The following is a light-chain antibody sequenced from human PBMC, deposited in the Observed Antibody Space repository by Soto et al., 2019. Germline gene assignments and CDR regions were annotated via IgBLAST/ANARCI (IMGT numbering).Light chain of an antibody. V-gene: IGKV3-20*01. J-gene: IGKJ1*01. CDR1: QSGYDSY. Sequence: EIVLTQSPGTLSLSPGERATLSCRASQSGYDSYLAWCQQKPGQPPRLLIYAVSSRGYGVPDRFSGSGSGTDFTLTISRLAREDFALYYCQQYGSSPKTFGQGTKVDIK. CDR2: AVS. CDR3: QQYGSSPKT.